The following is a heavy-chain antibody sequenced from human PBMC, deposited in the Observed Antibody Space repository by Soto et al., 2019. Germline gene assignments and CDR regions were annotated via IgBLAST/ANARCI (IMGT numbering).Heavy chain of an antibody. CDR3: ERESLGAKGADH. D-gene: IGHD3-16*01. J-gene: IGHJ4*02. CDR2: IIPIIGVT. V-gene: IGHV1-69*17. CDR1: GDTFNSYV. Sequence: QVQLVQSGAEVKRPGSSVKVSCESSGDTFNSYVISWVRQAPGQGLEWMGGIIPIIGVTHYAQKFQGRVTISALSSTGTAYMELIKLGFEDTALYYCERESLGAKGADHWGQGTLVNVSS.